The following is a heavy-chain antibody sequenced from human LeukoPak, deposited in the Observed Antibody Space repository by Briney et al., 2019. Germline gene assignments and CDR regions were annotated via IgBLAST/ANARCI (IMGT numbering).Heavy chain of an antibody. CDR1: GGSISSYY. CDR2: IYYSGST. D-gene: IGHD3-3*01. Sequence: SETLSLTCTDSGGSISSYYWSWIRQPPGKGLEWIGYIYYSGSTNYNPSLKSRVTISVDTSKNQFSLKLSSVTAADTAVYYCARFFFEYGMDVWGQGTTVTVSS. J-gene: IGHJ6*02. V-gene: IGHV4-59*01. CDR3: ARFFFEYGMDV.